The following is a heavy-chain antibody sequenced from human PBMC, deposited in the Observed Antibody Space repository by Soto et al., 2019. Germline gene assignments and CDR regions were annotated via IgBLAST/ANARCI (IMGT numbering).Heavy chain of an antibody. D-gene: IGHD3-3*01. CDR2: ISDSGGST. J-gene: IGHJ4*02. Sequence: EVRLLESGGGLVQPGGSLRLSCAASGFTFSSYAMSWVRQAPGKGPEWVSGISDSGGSTYYADSVKGRFTISRDNSKNTLYLQMNSLRAEDTAVYYCAKTWSGAHFDYWGQGTLVTVSS. CDR3: AKTWSGAHFDY. CDR1: GFTFSSYA. V-gene: IGHV3-23*01.